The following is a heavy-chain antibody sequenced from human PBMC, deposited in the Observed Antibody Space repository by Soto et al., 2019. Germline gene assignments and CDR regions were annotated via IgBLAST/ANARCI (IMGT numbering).Heavy chain of an antibody. Sequence: GGSLRLSCAASGFTFSSYSMNWVRQAPGKGLEWVSYISSSSSTIYYADSVKGRFTISRDNAKNSLYLQMNSLRDEDTAVYYCARDRRGIAVSSPRAFDIWGQGTMVTVSS. CDR2: ISSSSSTI. CDR1: GFTFSSYS. J-gene: IGHJ3*02. D-gene: IGHD6-19*01. CDR3: ARDRRGIAVSSPRAFDI. V-gene: IGHV3-48*02.